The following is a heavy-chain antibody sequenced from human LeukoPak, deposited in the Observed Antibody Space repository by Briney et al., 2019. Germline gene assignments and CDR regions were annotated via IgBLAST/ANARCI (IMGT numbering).Heavy chain of an antibody. V-gene: IGHV4-34*01. CDR2: INHSGST. CDR3: ARTPRMYSSGWYDY. D-gene: IGHD6-19*01. J-gene: IGHJ4*02. CDR1: GGSFRGYY. Sequence: SETLSLTCAVYGGSFRGYYWRWIRQPPGKGLEWIGEINHSGSTNYNPSLKSRVTISVDTSKNQFSLKLSSVTAADTAVYYCARTPRMYSSGWYDYWGQGTLVTVSS.